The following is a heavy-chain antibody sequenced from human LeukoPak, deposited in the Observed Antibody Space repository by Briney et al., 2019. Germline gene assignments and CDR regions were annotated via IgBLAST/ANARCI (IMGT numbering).Heavy chain of an antibody. V-gene: IGHV4-34*01. J-gene: IGHJ5*02. D-gene: IGHD3-3*01. CDR3: ARVPVYDFWSGYYGWFDP. Sequence: SETLSLTCAVYGGSFSGYYWSWLRQPPGKGLEWIGEINHNGSTNYNPSLKSRVTISVDTSKNQFSLKLSSVTAADTAVYYCARVPVYDFWSGYYGWFDPWGQGTLVTVSS. CDR2: INHNGST. CDR1: GGSFSGYY.